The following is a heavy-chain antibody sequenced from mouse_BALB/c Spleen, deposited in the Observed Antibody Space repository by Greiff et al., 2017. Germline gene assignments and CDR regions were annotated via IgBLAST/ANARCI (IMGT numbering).Heavy chain of an antibody. CDR2: IDPSDSET. CDR3: ARYYRYAMDY. CDR1: GYTFTSYW. V-gene: IGHV1-69*02. J-gene: IGHJ4*01. D-gene: IGHD2-14*01. Sequence: QVQLQQPGAELVKPGAPVKLSCKASGYTFTSYWMNWVKQRPGRGLEWIGRIDPSDSETHYNQKFKDKATLTVDKSSSTAYIQLSSLTSEDSAVYYCARYYRYAMDYWGQGTSVTVSS.